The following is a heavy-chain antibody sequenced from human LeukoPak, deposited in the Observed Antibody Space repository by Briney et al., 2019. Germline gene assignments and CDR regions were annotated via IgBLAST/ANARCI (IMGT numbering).Heavy chain of an antibody. CDR2: IYSGGST. CDR3: AREKRYYDSSGYYFDAFDI. CDR1: GFTVSSNY. Sequence: GGSLRLSCAASGFTVSSNYMSWVRQAPGKGLEWVSVIYSGGSTYYADSVKGRFTISRDNSKNTLYLQMNSLRAEDTAVYYCAREKRYYDSSGYYFDAFDIWGQGTMVTVSS. D-gene: IGHD3-22*01. J-gene: IGHJ3*02. V-gene: IGHV3-66*01.